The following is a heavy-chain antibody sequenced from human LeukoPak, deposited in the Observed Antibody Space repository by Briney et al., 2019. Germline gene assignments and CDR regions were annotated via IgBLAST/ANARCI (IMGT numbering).Heavy chain of an antibody. D-gene: IGHD1-26*01. CDR2: IIPIFGTA. J-gene: IGHJ5*02. V-gene: IGHV1-69*13. CDR1: GGTFSSYA. CDR3: ARDPLVGALFDP. Sequence: GASVKVSCKASGGTFSSYAISWVRQAPGQGLEWMGGIIPIFGTANYAQKSQGRVTITADESTSTAYMELSSLRSEDTAVYYCARDPLVGALFDPWGQGTLVTVSS.